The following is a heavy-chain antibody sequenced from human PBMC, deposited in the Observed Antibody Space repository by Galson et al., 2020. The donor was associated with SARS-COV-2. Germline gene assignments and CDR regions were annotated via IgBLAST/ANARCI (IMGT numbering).Heavy chain of an antibody. CDR2: VYNSGTT. CDR1: GISIIDNY. D-gene: IGHD3-22*01. Sequence: ETSETLSLTCSVSGISIIDNYWTWIRQPPGKALEWIGYVYNSGTTNYNPFFKSRVTISEDTSKSQFSLKLTSVTAADTAVYFCARYLRTHGFYVLEFWGQGALVTGSS. V-gene: IGHV4-59*01. CDR3: ARYLRTHGFYVLEF. J-gene: IGHJ4*02.